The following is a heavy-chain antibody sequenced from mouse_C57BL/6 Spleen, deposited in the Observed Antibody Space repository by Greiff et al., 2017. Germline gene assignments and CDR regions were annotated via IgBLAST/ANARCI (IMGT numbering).Heavy chain of an antibody. Sequence: VQLQQPGAELVKPGASVKLSCKASGYTFTSYWMHWVKQRPGQGLEWIGMIHPNSGSTNYNEKFKSKATLTVDKSSSTAYRQLSSLTSEDSAVYYCARERSGNYEAWFAYWGQGTLVTVSA. J-gene: IGHJ3*01. CDR2: IHPNSGST. V-gene: IGHV1-64*01. CDR3: ARERSGNYEAWFAY. D-gene: IGHD2-1*01. CDR1: GYTFTSYW.